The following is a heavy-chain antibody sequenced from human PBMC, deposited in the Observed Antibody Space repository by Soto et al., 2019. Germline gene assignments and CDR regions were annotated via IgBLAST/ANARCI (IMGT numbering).Heavy chain of an antibody. Sequence: RLSCAASGFTFSDHYMDWVRQAPGKGLEWVGRIRNKANSYTTEYAASVKGRFAISRDDSKKALYLQMNSLKTEDTAVYYCARDRYCSGGSCYLDWYFELWGRGTLVTVSS. CDR2: IRNKANSYTT. J-gene: IGHJ2*01. D-gene: IGHD2-15*01. CDR3: ARDRYCSGGSCYLDWYFEL. V-gene: IGHV3-72*01. CDR1: GFTFSDHY.